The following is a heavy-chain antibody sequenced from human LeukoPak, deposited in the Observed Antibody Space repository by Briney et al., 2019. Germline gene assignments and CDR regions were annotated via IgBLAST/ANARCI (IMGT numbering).Heavy chain of an antibody. V-gene: IGHV4-61*02. CDR1: GGSISSGSYY. CDR3: ARGGTSYGSYIRPFDY. Sequence: PSETLSLTCTVSGGSISSGSYYWSWIRQPAGKGLEWIGRIYTSGSTNYNPSLKSRVTISVDTSKNQFSLKLSSVTAADTAVYYCARGGTSYGSYIRPFDYWGQGTLVTVSS. CDR2: IYTSGST. J-gene: IGHJ4*02. D-gene: IGHD1-26*01.